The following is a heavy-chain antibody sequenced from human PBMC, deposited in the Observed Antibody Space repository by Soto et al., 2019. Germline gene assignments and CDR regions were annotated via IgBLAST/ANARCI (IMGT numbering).Heavy chain of an antibody. CDR2: ISGSGGST. J-gene: IGHJ6*02. CDR3: ARYGYCSGGSCYSSSYYYYGMDV. V-gene: IGHV3-23*01. D-gene: IGHD2-15*01. CDR1: GFTFSSYA. Sequence: GGSLRLSCAASGFTFSSYAMSWVRQAPGKGLEWVSAISGSGGSTYYADSGKGRFTISRDNSKKTLYLQMNGLRAEDTAVYYCARYGYCSGGSCYSSSYYYYGMDVWGQGTTVTVSS.